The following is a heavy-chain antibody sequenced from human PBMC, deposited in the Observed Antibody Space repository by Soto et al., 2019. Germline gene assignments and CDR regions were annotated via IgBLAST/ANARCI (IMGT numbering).Heavy chain of an antibody. CDR2: INHSGST. D-gene: IGHD6-6*01. V-gene: IGHV4-34*01. CDR3: ARDSSSSSYGMDV. J-gene: IGHJ6*02. CDR1: GGSFSGYY. Sequence: QVQLQQWGAGLLKPSETLSLTCAVYGGSFSGYYWSWIRQPPGKGLEWIGEINHSGSTNYNPSLKSRVTISVDTSKNQFSLKLSSETAADTAVYYCARDSSSSSYGMDVWGQGTTVTVSS.